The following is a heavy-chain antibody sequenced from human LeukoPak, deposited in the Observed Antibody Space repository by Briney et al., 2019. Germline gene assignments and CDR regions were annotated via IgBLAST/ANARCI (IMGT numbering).Heavy chain of an antibody. CDR3: AKDPHGLVGAHAFDI. CDR2: IIPIFGTA. V-gene: IGHV1-69*06. CDR1: GGTFSSYA. J-gene: IGHJ3*02. D-gene: IGHD1-26*01. Sequence: GASVKVSCKASGGTFSSYAISWVRQALGQGLEWMGGIIPIFGTANYAQKFQGRVTIAADKSTSTAYMELSSLRSEDTAVYYCAKDPHGLVGAHAFDIWGQGTMVTVSS.